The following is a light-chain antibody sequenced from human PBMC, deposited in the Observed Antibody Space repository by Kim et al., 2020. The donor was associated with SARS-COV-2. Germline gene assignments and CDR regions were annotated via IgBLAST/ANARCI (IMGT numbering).Light chain of an antibody. V-gene: IGKV3-20*01. CDR2: GAS. CDR3: QQYSSPWT. Sequence: EIVLTQSPGTLSLSPGERATLSCRASQSISSSYLVWYQQKPGQAPRLLSYGASSRATGIPDRFSGSGSGTDFTLSISRLEPEDFAMYYCQQYSSPWTFGQGTKVDIK. J-gene: IGKJ1*01. CDR1: QSISSSY.